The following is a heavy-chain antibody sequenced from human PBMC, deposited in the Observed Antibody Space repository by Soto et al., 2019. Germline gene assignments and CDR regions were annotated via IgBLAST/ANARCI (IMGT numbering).Heavy chain of an antibody. D-gene: IGHD2-15*01. V-gene: IGHV1-8*01. CDR1: GYTFTSYD. Sequence: SVKVSCKASGYTFTSYDINWVRQATGQGLEWMGWMNPNSGNTGYAQKFQGRVTMTRNTSISTAYMEVSSLRSEDTAVYYCVRGRSLGFCRCGSCYEDYYDYWGQGTLVTVSS. J-gene: IGHJ4*02. CDR3: VRGRSLGFCRCGSCYEDYYDY. CDR2: MNPNSGNT.